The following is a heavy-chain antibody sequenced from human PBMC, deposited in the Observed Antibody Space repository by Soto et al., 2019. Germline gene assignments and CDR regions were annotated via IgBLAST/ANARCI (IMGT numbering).Heavy chain of an antibody. CDR1: GFTFSSYG. V-gene: IGHV3-30*18. Sequence: QVQLVESGGGVVQPGRSLRLSCAASGFTFSSYGMHWVRQAPGKGLEWVAVISYDGSNKYYADSVKGRFTISRDNSKNTLYLQMNRLRAEDTAVYDCAKDVGAISNYYYGMDVWGQGTTVTVSS. CDR3: AKDVGAISNYYYGMDV. CDR2: ISYDGSNK. J-gene: IGHJ6*02. D-gene: IGHD1-26*01.